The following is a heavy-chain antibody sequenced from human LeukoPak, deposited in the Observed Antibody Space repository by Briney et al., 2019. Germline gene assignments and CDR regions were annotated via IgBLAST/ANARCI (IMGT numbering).Heavy chain of an antibody. D-gene: IGHD1-1*01. J-gene: IGHJ4*02. CDR2: IYYSGST. Sequence: PSQTLSLSCTVSGGSISSGDYYWSWIRQPPGKGLDCIGYIYYSGSTYYDPSLKSRVTISVDTSKNQFSLRLSSVTAADTAVYYCARVEWNDLVADYWGQGTLVTVSS. CDR3: ARVEWNDLVADY. CDR1: GGSISSGDYY. V-gene: IGHV4-30-4*01.